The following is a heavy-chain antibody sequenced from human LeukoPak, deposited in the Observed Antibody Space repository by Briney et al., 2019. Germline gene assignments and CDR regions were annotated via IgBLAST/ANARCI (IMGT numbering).Heavy chain of an antibody. CDR1: GFTLSNYW. J-gene: IGHJ4*02. CDR2: INTDGTST. D-gene: IGHD3-22*01. CDR3: TRAPYDSSGYYPATKKLLGY. V-gene: IGHV3-74*01. Sequence: GGSLRLSCAASGFTLSNYWMHWARQAPGKGLVWVSRINTDGTSTTYADSVKGRFTISRDNAKNTLFLQMNSLRAEDTAVYYCTRAPYDSSGYYPATKKLLGYWGQGILVTVSS.